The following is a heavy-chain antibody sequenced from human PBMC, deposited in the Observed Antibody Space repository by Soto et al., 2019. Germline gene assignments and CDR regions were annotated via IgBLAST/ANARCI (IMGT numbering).Heavy chain of an antibody. D-gene: IGHD6-19*01. CDR3: ASRPGSEQWLVLDY. J-gene: IGHJ4*02. Sequence: QVQLVQSGAEVKEPGASVKVSCKASGYTFTRYPMHWVRQAPGQRLEWMGWINAGNGDTEYSQNFQGRVTITRDTSASTAYMELSNLRSDDTAVYYCASRPGSEQWLVLDYWGQGTLVTVSS. V-gene: IGHV1-3*01. CDR1: GYTFTRYP. CDR2: INAGNGDT.